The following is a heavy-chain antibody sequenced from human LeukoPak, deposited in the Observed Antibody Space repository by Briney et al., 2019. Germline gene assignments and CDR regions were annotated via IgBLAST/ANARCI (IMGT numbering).Heavy chain of an antibody. CDR1: GFTFSNAW. D-gene: IGHD3-22*01. CDR2: IKSKTDGGTT. V-gene: IGHV3-15*01. CDR3: TTDLLGYYDSSGYPFDY. Sequence: PGGSLRLSCAASGFTFSNAWMSWVRQAPGKGLEWVGRIKSKTDGGTTDYAAPVKGRFTISRDDSKNTLYLQMNSLKTEDTAVYYCTTDLLGYYDSSGYPFDYWGQGTLVTVSS. J-gene: IGHJ4*02.